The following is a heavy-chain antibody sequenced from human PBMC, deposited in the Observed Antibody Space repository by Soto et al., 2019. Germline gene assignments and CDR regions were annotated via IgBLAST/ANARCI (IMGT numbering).Heavy chain of an antibody. D-gene: IGHD6-19*01. CDR3: ARVRHYSSGWYYFDY. CDR1: GGSISSSSYY. V-gene: IGHV4-39*01. Sequence: SETLSLTCTVSGGSISSSSYYWGWIRQPPGKGLEWIGSIYYSGSTYYNPSLKSRVTISVDTSKNQCSLKLSSVTAADTAVYYCARVRHYSSGWYYFDYWGQGTLVTVSS. J-gene: IGHJ4*02. CDR2: IYYSGST.